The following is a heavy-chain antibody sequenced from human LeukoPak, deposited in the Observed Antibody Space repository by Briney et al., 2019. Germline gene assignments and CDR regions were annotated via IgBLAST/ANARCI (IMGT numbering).Heavy chain of an antibody. D-gene: IGHD3-3*01. V-gene: IGHV4-4*02. CDR3: AREGGFYRPLDY. J-gene: IGHJ4*02. Sequence: SETLSLTCGVSGGSVINTNWWTWVRQPPGKGLEWIGEVHLDGRTNYNPSLESRLTMSVDVSENQVSLKLTSVTAADTAVYYCAREGGFYRPLDYSGQGALVTVSS. CDR2: VHLDGRT. CDR1: GGSVINTNW.